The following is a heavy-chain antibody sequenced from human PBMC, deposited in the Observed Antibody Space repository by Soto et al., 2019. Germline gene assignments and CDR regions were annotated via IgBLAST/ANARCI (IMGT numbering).Heavy chain of an antibody. Sequence: PGGSLRLSCAASGFTFSSYGMHWVRQAPGKGLEWVAVISYDGSNKYYADSVKGRFTISRDNSKNTLYLQMNSLRAEDTAVYYCAKPPPDGYNSWFDYWGQGTLVTVSS. D-gene: IGHD5-12*01. J-gene: IGHJ4*02. V-gene: IGHV3-30*18. CDR2: ISYDGSNK. CDR3: AKPPPDGYNSWFDY. CDR1: GFTFSSYG.